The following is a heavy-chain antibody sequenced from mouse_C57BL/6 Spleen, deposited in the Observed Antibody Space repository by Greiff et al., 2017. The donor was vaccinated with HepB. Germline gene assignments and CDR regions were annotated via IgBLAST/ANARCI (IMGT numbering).Heavy chain of an antibody. J-gene: IGHJ2*01. D-gene: IGHD3-1*01. CDR3: ARGGLLYYFDY. CDR1: GYAFSSYW. V-gene: IGHV1-80*01. Sequence: VKLQQSGAELVKPGASVKISCKASGYAFSSYWMNWVKQRPGKGLEWIGQIYPGDGDTNYNGKFKGKATLTADKSSSTAYMQLSSLTSEDSAVYFCARGGLLYYFDYWGQGTTLTVSS. CDR2: IYPGDGDT.